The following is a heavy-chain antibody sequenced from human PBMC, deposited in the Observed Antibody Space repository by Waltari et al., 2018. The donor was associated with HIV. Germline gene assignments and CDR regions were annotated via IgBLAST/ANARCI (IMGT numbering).Heavy chain of an antibody. V-gene: IGHV3-30*03. CDR1: GLTLGSSD. CDR2: ILPDGSKS. J-gene: IGHJ4*02. CDR3: ARGPESGAFDY. D-gene: IGHD2-15*01. Sequence: QEQLAASGGSVVQPGRSLRLSCAGSGLTLGSSDMHFLRQAPGKGLGWVAHILPDGSKSYYADSVKGRFTISRDNSKNTLYLQMNSLRAEDTAVYYCARGPESGAFDYWGQGNLVTVSS.